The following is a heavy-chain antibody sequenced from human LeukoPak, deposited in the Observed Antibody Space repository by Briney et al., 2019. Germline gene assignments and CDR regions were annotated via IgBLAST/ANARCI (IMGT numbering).Heavy chain of an antibody. Sequence: GGTLRLSCTTSGFTFADIPMSWLRQAPGQGLVWVGYFKDKGRGGTMEYAASVRGRFTISRDDSKSIAYLQMNSLKTEDTAVYYCTKGGHADFWGPGTLVTVSS. CDR1: GFTFADIP. CDR3: TKGGHADF. J-gene: IGHJ4*02. V-gene: IGHV3-49*03. CDR2: FKDKGRGGTM.